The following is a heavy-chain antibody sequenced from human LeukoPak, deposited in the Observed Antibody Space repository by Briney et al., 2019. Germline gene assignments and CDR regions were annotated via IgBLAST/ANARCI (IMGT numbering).Heavy chain of an antibody. CDR2: IYYSGST. Sequence: SETLSLTCAVSGGSISSCGYYWIWIRQHPGKGLEWIGYIYYSGSTYYNPSLRSRVTISVDTSKTQFYLQLSSVTAADTAVYYCARGYSYGYYFDYWGQGTLVTVSS. V-gene: IGHV4-31*11. D-gene: IGHD5-18*01. J-gene: IGHJ4*02. CDR3: ARGYSYGYYFDY. CDR1: GGSISSCGYY.